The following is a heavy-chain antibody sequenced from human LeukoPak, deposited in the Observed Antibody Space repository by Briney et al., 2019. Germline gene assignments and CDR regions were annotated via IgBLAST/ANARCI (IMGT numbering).Heavy chain of an antibody. CDR3: ACGYDYNAFDI. V-gene: IGHV1-69*02. Sequence: GASVKVSCKASGGTFSSYTISWVRQAPGQGLEWMGRIIPILGIANYAQKFQGRVTITADKSTSTAYMELSSLRSEETAVYYCACGYDYNAFDIWGQGTMVTVSS. CDR2: IIPILGIA. J-gene: IGHJ3*02. CDR1: GGTFSSYT. D-gene: IGHD5-12*01.